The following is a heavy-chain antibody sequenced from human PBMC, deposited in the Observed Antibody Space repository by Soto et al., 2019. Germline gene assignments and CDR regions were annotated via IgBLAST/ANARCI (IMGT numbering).Heavy chain of an antibody. CDR3: ATMGHCSNGVCSYYYYGMDV. Sequence: EVQLVESGGGLVKPGGSLRLSCGASGFTFSHAWMNWVRQAPGKGLEWVGRIKSKIDGGTSDYAAPAKGRCSISRDDSKDPLFLQMNSLKTEDTAVYFCATMGHCSNGVCSYYYYGMDVWGLGTTVTVSS. CDR2: IKSKIDGGTS. CDR1: GFTFSHAW. J-gene: IGHJ6*02. D-gene: IGHD2-8*01. V-gene: IGHV3-15*07.